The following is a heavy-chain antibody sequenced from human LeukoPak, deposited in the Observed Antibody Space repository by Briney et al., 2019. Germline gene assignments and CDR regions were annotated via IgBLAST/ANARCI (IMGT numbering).Heavy chain of an antibody. CDR2: ISGSGGSA. V-gene: IGHV3-23*01. CDR1: GFTFSSSA. CDR3: AKDLGIVATIRCHQFDY. J-gene: IGHJ4*02. Sequence: GGSLRLSCAASGFTFSSSAMSWVRQAPGKGLEWVSAISGSGGSAYYADSVKGRFTISRDNSKNTLYLQMNSLRAEDTAVYYCAKDLGIVATIRCHQFDYWGQGTLVTVSS. D-gene: IGHD5-12*01.